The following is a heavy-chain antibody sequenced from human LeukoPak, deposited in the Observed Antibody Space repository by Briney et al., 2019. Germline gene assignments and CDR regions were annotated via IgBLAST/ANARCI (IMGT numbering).Heavy chain of an antibody. V-gene: IGHV1-18*01. CDR1: GYTFTSYG. D-gene: IGHD3-16*01. Sequence: ASVTVSCKASGYTFTSYGISWVRQAPGQGLEWMGWINTYNGDTNYIQKFQGRVTVTTDTSTTTAYMELRSLRSDDTAVYYCARRGLDYWGQGTLVTVSS. J-gene: IGHJ4*02. CDR3: ARRGLDY. CDR2: INTYNGDT.